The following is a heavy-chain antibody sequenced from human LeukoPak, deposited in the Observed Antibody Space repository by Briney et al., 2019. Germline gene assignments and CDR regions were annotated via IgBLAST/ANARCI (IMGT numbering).Heavy chain of an antibody. CDR2: ITGSSSTI. Sequence: GGSLRLSCAASGFTFSSFSMNWVRQAPGKGLEWVSFITGSSSTIYYADSVKGRFTISRDNAKNSLYLQMNSLRAEDTAVYYCAKAEEWLSPDAFDIWGQGTMVTVSS. V-gene: IGHV3-48*01. CDR1: GFTFSSFS. CDR3: AKAEEWLSPDAFDI. D-gene: IGHD3-3*01. J-gene: IGHJ3*02.